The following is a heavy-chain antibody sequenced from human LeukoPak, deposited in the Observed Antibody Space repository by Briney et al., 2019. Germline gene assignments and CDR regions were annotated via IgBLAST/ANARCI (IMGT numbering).Heavy chain of an antibody. D-gene: IGHD3-22*01. CDR2: ISGSGGST. V-gene: IGHV3-23*01. CDR1: GFTFSSYA. J-gene: IGHJ4*02. Sequence: LTGGSLRLSCAASGFTFSSYAMTWVRQAPRKGLEWVSGISGSGGSTYYADSVKGRFTISRDNSRNTLYLQMNSLRAEDTAVYYCAKHPDYYDGYIDYCGQGTLVTVSS. CDR3: AKHPDYYDGYIDY.